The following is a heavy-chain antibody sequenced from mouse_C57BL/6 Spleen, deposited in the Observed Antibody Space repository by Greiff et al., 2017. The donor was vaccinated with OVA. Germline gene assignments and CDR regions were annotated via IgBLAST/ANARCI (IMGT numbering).Heavy chain of an antibody. V-gene: IGHV1-82*01. CDR1: GYAFRSSW. CDR2: IYPGDGDT. Sequence: VQLQQSGPELVKPGASVKISCKASGYAFRSSWMNWVKQRPGTGLEWIGRIYPGDGDTNYNGKFKGKATLTADKSSSTAYMQRSSLTSEDSAVYFCAKESPTGYWGQGTSVTVSS. J-gene: IGHJ4*01. CDR3: AKESPTGY.